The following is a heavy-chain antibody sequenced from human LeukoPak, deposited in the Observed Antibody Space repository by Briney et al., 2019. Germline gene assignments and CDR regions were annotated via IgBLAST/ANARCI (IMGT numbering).Heavy chain of an antibody. CDR3: ARHQYWFDP. V-gene: IGHV4-34*01. CDR2: INHSGST. CDR1: GGSFSGYY. J-gene: IGHJ5*02. Sequence: PSETLSLTCAVYGGSFSGYYWSWIRQPPGKGLEWIGEINHSGSTNYNPSLKSRVTISVDTSKNQFSLKLSSVTAADTAVYYCARHQYWFDPWGQGTLVTVSS.